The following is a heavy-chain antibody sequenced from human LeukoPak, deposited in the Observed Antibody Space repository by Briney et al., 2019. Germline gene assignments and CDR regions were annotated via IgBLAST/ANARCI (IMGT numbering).Heavy chain of an antibody. D-gene: IGHD3-10*01. CDR2: ISGSGGST. CDR3: AKVTMVRGVIIPDAFDI. V-gene: IGHV3-23*01. Sequence: GGSLRLSCAASGFTFSSYAMSWVRQAPGKGLEWVSAISGSGGSTYYADSVKGRFTISRDNSKNTLCLRMNSLRAEDTAVYYCAKVTMVRGVIIPDAFDIWGQGTMVTVSS. J-gene: IGHJ3*02. CDR1: GFTFSSYA.